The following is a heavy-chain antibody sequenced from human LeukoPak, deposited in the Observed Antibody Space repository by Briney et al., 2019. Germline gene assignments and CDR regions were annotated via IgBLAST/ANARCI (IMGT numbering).Heavy chain of an antibody. J-gene: IGHJ6*03. CDR3: ARGGAGFGELSHMDV. CDR2: IIPIFGTA. D-gene: IGHD3-10*01. V-gene: IGHV1-69*05. CDR1: GGTFSSYA. Sequence: GASVKVSCKASGGTFSSYAISWVRQAPGQGLEWMGGIIPIFGTANYAQKFQGRVTITTDESTSTAYMELSSLRSEDTAVYYCARGGAGFGELSHMDVWGKGTTVTVSS.